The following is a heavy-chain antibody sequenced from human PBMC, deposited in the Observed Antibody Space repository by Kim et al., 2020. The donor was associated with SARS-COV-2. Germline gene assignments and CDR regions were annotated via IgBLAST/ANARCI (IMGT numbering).Heavy chain of an antibody. Sequence: ASVKVSCKASGYTFTDNYIHWVRQAPGQGLEWMGGVTPNDDNTVYAQKFQGRVTMTKNTSISTAYMELSSLRTDDTAVYYCAIGQECASSLVYYYYYMD. CDR2: VTPNDDNT. J-gene: IGHJ6*03. CDR3: AIGQECASSLVYYYYYMD. CDR1: GYTFTDNY. D-gene: IGHD2-15*01. V-gene: IGHV1-8*01.